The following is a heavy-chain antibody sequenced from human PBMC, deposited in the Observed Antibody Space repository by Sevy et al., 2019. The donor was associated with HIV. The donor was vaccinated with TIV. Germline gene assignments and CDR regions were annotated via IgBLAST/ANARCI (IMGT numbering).Heavy chain of an antibody. CDR3: AKDYTAATDAFSI. J-gene: IGHJ3*02. V-gene: IGHV3-23*01. CDR1: GFTFRSYG. Sequence: GGSLRLSCAASGFTFRSYGMNWVRQAPGKGLEWVSGISASGGSAYYADSVKGRYIISRDNSQNTQYLQMNSLRAEDTAVLYCAKDYTAATDAFSIWGQGTMVTVSS. D-gene: IGHD3-16*01. CDR2: ISASGGSA.